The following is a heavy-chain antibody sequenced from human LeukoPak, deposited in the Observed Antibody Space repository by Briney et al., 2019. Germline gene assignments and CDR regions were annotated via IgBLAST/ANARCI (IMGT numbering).Heavy chain of an antibody. CDR1: GGTFSSYA. J-gene: IGHJ5*02. V-gene: IGHV1-3*01. CDR3: ARDPTIFYFDSSGSVGRFDP. D-gene: IGHD3-22*01. CDR2: INAGNGNT. Sequence: AASVKVSCKAPGGTFSSYAMHWVRQAPGQRLEWMGWINAGNGNTKHSQKFQGRVTITRDTSASTAYMELRSLRSDDTAVYYCARDPTIFYFDSSGSVGRFDPWGQGTLVTVSS.